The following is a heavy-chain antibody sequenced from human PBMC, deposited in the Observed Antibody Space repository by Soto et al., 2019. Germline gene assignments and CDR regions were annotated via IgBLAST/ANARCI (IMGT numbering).Heavy chain of an antibody. V-gene: IGHV3-66*04. J-gene: IGHJ4*02. Sequence: GVSLRLSFAASEFTVSSNYMSWVRQAPGKGLEWVSVIYSGGSTYYADSVKGRFTISRDNSKNTLYLQMNSLRAEDTAVYYCARQPPQNCSSTSCSITPFDYWGQGTLVTVSS. CDR2: IYSGGST. D-gene: IGHD2-2*01. CDR3: ARQPPQNCSSTSCSITPFDY. CDR1: EFTVSSNY.